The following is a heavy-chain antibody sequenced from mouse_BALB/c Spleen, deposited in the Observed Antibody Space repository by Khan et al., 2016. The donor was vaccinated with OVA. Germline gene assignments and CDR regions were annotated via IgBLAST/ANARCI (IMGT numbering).Heavy chain of an antibody. CDR3: ARSTYRYAFVY. Sequence: EVQLQESGPSLVKPSQTLSLTCSVTGDSITSGYWNWIRKFPGHKLEYMGYIIYTGYTYYNPSLKSRISITRHNSKNQYYLQLSSVTDEDTATYCGARSTYRYAFVYWGQGTLVTVSA. CDR2: IIYTGYT. V-gene: IGHV3-8*02. J-gene: IGHJ3*01. CDR1: GDSITSGY. D-gene: IGHD2-12*01.